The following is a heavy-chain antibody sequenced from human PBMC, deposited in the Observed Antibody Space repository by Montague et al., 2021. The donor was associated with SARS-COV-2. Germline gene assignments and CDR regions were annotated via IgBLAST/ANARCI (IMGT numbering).Heavy chain of an antibody. J-gene: IGHJ3*02. CDR2: IYNSGST. CDR3: ARVGRGSSWYEVAFDI. D-gene: IGHD6-13*01. V-gene: IGHV4-59*01. CDR1: GGSISRYS. Sequence: SETLSLTCTVSGGSISRYSWTWIRQPPGKGLEWIGYIYNSGSTNYNPSLTSRATISVDTSKNQFSLRLSCVAAADTAVYYCARVGRGSSWYEVAFDIWGQGTMVTVSS.